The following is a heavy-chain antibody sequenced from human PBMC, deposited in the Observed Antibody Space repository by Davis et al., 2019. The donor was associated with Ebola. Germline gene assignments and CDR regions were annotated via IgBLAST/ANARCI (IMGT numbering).Heavy chain of an antibody. CDR1: GYTFTSYF. Sequence: ASVKVSCKASGYTFTSYFMHWVRQAPGQGLEWMGVINPNSGGTNYAQKFQGRVTMTRDTSISTAYMELSRLRSDDTAVYYCASRTLLYYYDSGNAFDIWGQGTMVTVSS. CDR2: INPNSGGT. V-gene: IGHV1-2*02. J-gene: IGHJ3*02. D-gene: IGHD3-22*01. CDR3: ASRTLLYYYDSGNAFDI.